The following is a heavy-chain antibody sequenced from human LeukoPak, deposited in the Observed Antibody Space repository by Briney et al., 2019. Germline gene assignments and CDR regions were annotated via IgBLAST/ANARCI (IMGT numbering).Heavy chain of an antibody. Sequence: PGRSLRLSCAASGFTFSSYSMNWVRQAPGKGLEWVSSISSNSSYIYYADSVKGRFTISRDNAKNSLYLQMNSLRAEDTAVYYCAIDLYSSGWYPAGVRTDYGMDVWGQGTTVTVSS. CDR2: ISSNSSYI. CDR3: AIDLYSSGWYPAGVRTDYGMDV. D-gene: IGHD6-19*01. J-gene: IGHJ6*02. CDR1: GFTFSSYS. V-gene: IGHV3-21*01.